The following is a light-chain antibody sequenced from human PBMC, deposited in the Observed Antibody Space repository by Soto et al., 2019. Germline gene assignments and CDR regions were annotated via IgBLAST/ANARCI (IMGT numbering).Light chain of an antibody. CDR2: EVV. J-gene: IGLJ1*01. CDR3: KSYAGSNTYV. V-gene: IGLV2-8*01. CDR1: KNDIGVYDF. Sequence: QSALTQPPSASGSPGQSVTISCTGTKNDIGVYDFVSWYQHHPGKAPRLIIYEVVQRPSGVPDRFSGSKSGNTASLTVSGLQAEDEGDYFCKSYAGSNTYVFGSGTKVTAL.